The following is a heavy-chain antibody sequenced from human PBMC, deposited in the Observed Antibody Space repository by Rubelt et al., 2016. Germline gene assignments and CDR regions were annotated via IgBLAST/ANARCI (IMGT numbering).Heavy chain of an antibody. Sequence: EVQVVESGGGLVQPGGSLRLSCAMSGFTSSRYWMTWIRQAPGKGLEWLASMKEDGSGENYVDSVKGRFTLSRDNAENSLFLQMDRVRVEDTAVYYCARDGVWGQGTLVTVSS. CDR1: GFTSSRYW. J-gene: IGHJ4*02. D-gene: IGHD3-3*01. CDR2: MKEDGSGE. V-gene: IGHV3-7*01. CDR3: ARDGV.